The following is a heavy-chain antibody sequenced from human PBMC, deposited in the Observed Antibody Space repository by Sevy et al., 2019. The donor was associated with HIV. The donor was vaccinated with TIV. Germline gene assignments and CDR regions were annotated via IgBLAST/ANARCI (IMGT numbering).Heavy chain of an antibody. Sequence: ASVKVSCKASGYTFTGYYMHWVRQAPGQGLEWMGWINPNSGGTNYAQKFQGRVTMTRDTSISTAYMELSRLRSDDTAVYYCARALIGIAAEDHYYYYGMVVWGQGTTVTVSS. CDR3: ARALIGIAAEDHYYYYGMVV. CDR1: GYTFTGYY. CDR2: INPNSGGT. J-gene: IGHJ6*02. V-gene: IGHV1-2*02. D-gene: IGHD6-13*01.